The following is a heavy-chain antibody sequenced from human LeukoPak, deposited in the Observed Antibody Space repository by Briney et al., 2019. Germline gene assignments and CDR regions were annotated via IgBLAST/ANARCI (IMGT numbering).Heavy chain of an antibody. Sequence: SETLSLTCTVSGGSISSCYWSWIRQPAGKGLEWIGRIYSSRSIYNPSLKSRVTMSVDTSKNQFSLKLSSVTAADTAVYYCARAAGRDTTSGLDFDYWGQGILVTVSS. CDR1: GGSISSCY. CDR2: IYSSRS. CDR3: ARAAGRDTTSGLDFDY. V-gene: IGHV4-4*07. J-gene: IGHJ4*02. D-gene: IGHD1-26*01.